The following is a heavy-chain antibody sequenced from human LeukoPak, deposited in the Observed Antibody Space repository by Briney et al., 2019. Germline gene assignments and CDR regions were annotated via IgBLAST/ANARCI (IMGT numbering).Heavy chain of an antibody. CDR3: ARDTNPRAKDY. V-gene: IGHV3-11*04. D-gene: IGHD2-2*01. Sequence: GGSLRLSCAASGFTFSDYYMSWIRQAPGKGLEWVSYISSSCSTIYYADSVRGRFTISRDNAKNSLYLQMNSVRAEDTAVYYCARDTNPRAKDYWGQGTLVTVAS. CDR1: GFTFSDYY. CDR2: ISSSCSTI. J-gene: IGHJ4*02.